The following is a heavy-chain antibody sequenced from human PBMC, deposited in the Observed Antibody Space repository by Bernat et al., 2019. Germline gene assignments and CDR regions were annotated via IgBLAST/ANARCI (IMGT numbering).Heavy chain of an antibody. CDR3: ARGVLGVDEDAFDI. D-gene: IGHD3-3*01. V-gene: IGHV3-21*04. Sequence: EVQLVESGGGLVKPGGSLRLSCAASGFTFSSYSMNWVRQAPGKGLEWVSSISSSSSYIYYADSVKGRFTISRDNAKNSLYLQMNSLRAEDTAVYYCARGVLGVDEDAFDIWGQGTMVTVSP. J-gene: IGHJ3*02. CDR2: ISSSSSYI. CDR1: GFTFSSYS.